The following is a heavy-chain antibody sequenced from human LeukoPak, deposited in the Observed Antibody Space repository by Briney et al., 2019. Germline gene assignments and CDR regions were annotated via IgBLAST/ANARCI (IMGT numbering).Heavy chain of an antibody. CDR2: ISTSGST. CDR1: GYSISSGTYY. V-gene: IGHV4-61*02. Sequence: SETLSFTCTVSGYSISSGTYYWTWIRQPAGKGLEWIGRISTSGSTNYNPSLKSRVTISLDTSKNQFSLKLSSVTAADTAVFYCARFTGYCSGTSCYPNAFDIWGQGTMVTVSS. J-gene: IGHJ3*02. D-gene: IGHD2-2*01. CDR3: ARFTGYCSGTSCYPNAFDI.